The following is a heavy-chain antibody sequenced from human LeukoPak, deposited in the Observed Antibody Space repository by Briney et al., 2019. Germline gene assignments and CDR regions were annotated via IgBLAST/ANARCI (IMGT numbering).Heavy chain of an antibody. V-gene: IGHV3-9*01. CDR2: ISWNSGSI. CDR3: AKDRDGDYFYYFGY. J-gene: IGHJ4*02. Sequence: PGRSLRLSCAASGFTFDDYAVHWVRQAPGKGLEWVSGISWNSGSIGYADSVKGRFTISRDNAKNSLYLQMNSLRAEDTALYYCAKDRDGDYFYYFGYWGQGTLVTVSS. D-gene: IGHD4-17*01. CDR1: GFTFDDYA.